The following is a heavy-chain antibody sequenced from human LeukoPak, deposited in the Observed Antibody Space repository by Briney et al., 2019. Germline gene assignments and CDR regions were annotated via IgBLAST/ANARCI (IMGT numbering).Heavy chain of an antibody. CDR2: INPNSGGT. D-gene: IGHD3-3*01. Sequence: ASVKVSCKASGYTFTGYNIHWVRQAPGQGLEWMGWINPNSGGTNYAQKVQGRVTMTRDTSISTAYMELNRLRSDDTAVYYCARGQYYDFWSGYYYSPHFDYWGQGTLVTVSS. V-gene: IGHV1-2*02. J-gene: IGHJ4*02. CDR1: GYTFTGYN. CDR3: ARGQYYDFWSGYYYSPHFDY.